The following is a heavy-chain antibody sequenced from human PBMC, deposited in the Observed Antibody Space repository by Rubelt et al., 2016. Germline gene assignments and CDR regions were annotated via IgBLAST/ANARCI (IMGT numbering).Heavy chain of an antibody. CDR2: IYYSGST. V-gene: IGHV4-59*08. Sequence: QVQLQESGPGLVKPSETLSLTCTVSGGSISSYYWSWIRQPPGKGLEWIGYIYYSGSTNYNPSLKGRVTIPVDTSKNQFSLKLSSVTAADTAVYYCARLKDLTTEPFDYWGQGTLVTVSS. CDR3: ARLKDLTTEPFDY. CDR1: GGSISSYY. J-gene: IGHJ4*02. D-gene: IGHD4-11*01.